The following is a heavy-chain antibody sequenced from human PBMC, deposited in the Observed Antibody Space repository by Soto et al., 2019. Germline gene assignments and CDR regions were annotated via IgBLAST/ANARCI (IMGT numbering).Heavy chain of an antibody. CDR1: GDSISSSGFY. V-gene: IGHV4-39*01. Sequence: SETLSLTCTVSGDSISSSGFYWGWIRQPPGKGLEWIGSIYYRGGTYYNPSLKSRVTISVDTSKNQFSLKLSSVTAADTAVYYCARHKQWLALGLGWGQGTLVTVSS. D-gene: IGHD6-19*01. CDR2: IYYRGGT. CDR3: ARHKQWLALGLG. J-gene: IGHJ4*02.